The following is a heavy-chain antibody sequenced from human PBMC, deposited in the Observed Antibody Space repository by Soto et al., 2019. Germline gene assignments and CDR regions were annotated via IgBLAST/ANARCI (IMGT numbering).Heavy chain of an antibody. D-gene: IGHD3-22*01. J-gene: IGHJ4*02. Sequence: EVQLVESGGGLVKPGGSLRLSCAASGFTFSSYSMNWVRQAPGKGLEWVSSISSSSSYIYYADSAKGRFTISRDNAKNSLYLQMNSLRAEDTAVYYCARGLYYYDSSGYYGNWGQGTLVTVSS. CDR3: ARGLYYYDSSGYYGN. V-gene: IGHV3-21*01. CDR1: GFTFSSYS. CDR2: ISSSSSYI.